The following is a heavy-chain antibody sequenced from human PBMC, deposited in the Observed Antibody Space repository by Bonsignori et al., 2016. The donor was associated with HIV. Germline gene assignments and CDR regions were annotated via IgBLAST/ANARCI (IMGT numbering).Heavy chain of an antibody. CDR3: ARSLYSYGYEVEAFDI. D-gene: IGHD5-18*01. Sequence: RQAPGKGLEWIGYIYYSGSTNYNPSLKSRVTISVDTSKNQFSLKLSSVTAADTAVYYCARSLYSYGYEVEAFDIWGQGTMVTVSS. J-gene: IGHJ3*02. CDR2: IYYSGST. V-gene: IGHV4-59*01.